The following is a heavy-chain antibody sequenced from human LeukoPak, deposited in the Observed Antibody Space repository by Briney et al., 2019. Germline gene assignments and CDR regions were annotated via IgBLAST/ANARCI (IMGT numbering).Heavy chain of an antibody. J-gene: IGHJ3*02. CDR2: TSGSCSTI. CDR3: ARVDIYHYDSSGSTYAFDI. CDR1: GFTFSSYE. V-gene: IGHV3-48*03. Sequence: GGSLRLSCAASGFTFSSYEMNWVRQAPGKGLEWVSYTSGSCSTIYYADSVKGRFTTSRDNVKNSLYLQMISLRNEDTAVYYCARVDIYHYDSSGSTYAFDIWGQGTMVTVSS. D-gene: IGHD3-22*01.